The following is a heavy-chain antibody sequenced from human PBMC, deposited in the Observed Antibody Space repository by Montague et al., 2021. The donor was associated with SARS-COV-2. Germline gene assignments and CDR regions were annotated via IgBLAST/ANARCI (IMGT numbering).Heavy chain of an antibody. Sequence: SETLSLTCAVSGGSISHYYWSWIRQPPGKGLEWIGYIYSSGGTNYNPSLKSRVTLSLDAAKNHFSLRLSSVTAADTAVYYCARAGSGSYSFYYYYGMDVWGQGTTVTVSS. CDR2: IYSSGGT. D-gene: IGHD3-10*01. V-gene: IGHV4-59*01. CDR3: ARAGSGSYSFYYYYGMDV. CDR1: GGSISHYY. J-gene: IGHJ6*02.